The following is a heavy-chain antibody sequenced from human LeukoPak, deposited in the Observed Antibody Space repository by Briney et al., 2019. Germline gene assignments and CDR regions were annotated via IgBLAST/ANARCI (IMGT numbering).Heavy chain of an antibody. J-gene: IGHJ6*02. V-gene: IGHV3-30*18. CDR2: ISYDGSNK. Sequence: PGGSLRLSCAASGFTFSSYGMHWVRQAPGKGLEWVAVISYDGSNKYYADSVKGRFTISRDNSKNTLYLQMNSLRAGDTAVYYCAKASMDVWGQGTTVTVSS. CDR3: AKASMDV. CDR1: GFTFSSYG.